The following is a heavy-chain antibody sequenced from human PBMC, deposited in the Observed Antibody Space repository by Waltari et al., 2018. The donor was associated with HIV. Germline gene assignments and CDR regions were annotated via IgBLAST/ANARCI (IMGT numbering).Heavy chain of an antibody. D-gene: IGHD6-19*01. J-gene: IGHJ3*01. CDR3: ARGAVYSSGPYDAFDV. Sequence: VQLVESGGGLVQPGGSLTLSCTASQFIFSNYWMTWVRQAPGKGLELVADISGEGNEDFDSDSLKGLFVISRDNVKNSLFLQLSHLRVVDTAVYYCARGAVYSSGPYDAFDVWGQGTLVTVSS. CDR2: ISGEGNED. CDR1: QFIFSNYW. V-gene: IGHV3-7*04.